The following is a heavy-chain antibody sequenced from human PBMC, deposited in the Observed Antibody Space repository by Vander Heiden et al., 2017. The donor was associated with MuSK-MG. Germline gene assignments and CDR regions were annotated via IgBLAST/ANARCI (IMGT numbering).Heavy chain of an antibody. J-gene: IGHJ4*02. CDR1: GNSFTSYW. V-gene: IGHV5-10-1*03. Sequence: EVQLVQSGAEVKKPGDSLRLSCKGSGNSFTSYWISWVRQMPGKGLEWMGRIDPSDSYTNYSPSFQGHVTISADKSISTAYLQWSSLKASDTARYYCARHDGVVRGEDYWGQRTLVTVSS. CDR3: ARHDGVVRGEDY. CDR2: IDPSDSYT. D-gene: IGHD3-10*02.